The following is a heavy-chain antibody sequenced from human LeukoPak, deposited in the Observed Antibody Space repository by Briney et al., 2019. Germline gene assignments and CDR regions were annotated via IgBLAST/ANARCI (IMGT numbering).Heavy chain of an antibody. Sequence: GRSLRLSCAASGFTFSSYAMHWVRQAPGKGLEWVAVISYDGSNKYYADSVKGRFTISRDNSKNTLYLQMNSLRAEDTASYYCARDAPLTLRYFDYWGQGTLVTVSS. CDR1: GFTFSSYA. D-gene: IGHD1-14*01. V-gene: IGHV3-30*04. CDR3: ARDAPLTLRYFDY. J-gene: IGHJ4*02. CDR2: ISYDGSNK.